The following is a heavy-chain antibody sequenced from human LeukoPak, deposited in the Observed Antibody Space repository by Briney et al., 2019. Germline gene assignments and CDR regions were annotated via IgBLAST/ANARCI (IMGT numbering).Heavy chain of an antibody. V-gene: IGHV3-30-3*01. CDR1: GFTFSRYG. Sequence: GGSLRLSCAASGFTFSRYGLHWVRQAPGKGQEWVAIISNDGNNKRYADSVKGRFTISRDSSNNTLYLQMNSLRAEDTGVYFCAKDRETTASGTFDFRGQGTLVTVSS. J-gene: IGHJ4*02. CDR3: AKDRETTASGTFDF. CDR2: ISNDGNNK. D-gene: IGHD6-13*01.